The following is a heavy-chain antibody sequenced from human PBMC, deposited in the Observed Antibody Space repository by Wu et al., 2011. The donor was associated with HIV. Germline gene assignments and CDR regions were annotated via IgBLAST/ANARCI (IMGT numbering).Heavy chain of an antibody. V-gene: IGHV1-69*05. CDR3: ARDTQRDIAVEPAAKGAYDNDMDV. D-gene: IGHD2-2*01. J-gene: IGHJ6*02. CDR2: IIPILGTT. Sequence: QVQLVQSGAEVKKPGSSVKVSCKASGGIFSSYAINWVRQAPGQGLEWMGGIIPILGTTNYAQKFQDRVTITTDESTSTVYMELSSLRSEDTAVYYCARDTQRDIAVEPAAKGAYDNDMDVWGQGTTVIVFS. CDR1: GGIFSSYA.